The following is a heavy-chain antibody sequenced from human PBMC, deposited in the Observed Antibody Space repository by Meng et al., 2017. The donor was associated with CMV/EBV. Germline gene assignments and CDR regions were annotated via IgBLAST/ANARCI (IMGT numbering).Heavy chain of an antibody. CDR3: ARELPNSLADY. V-gene: IGHV3-21*01. J-gene: IGHJ4*02. CDR2: ISSSSSYI. CDR1: GGTFSSYS. Sequence: SCKASGGTFSSYSMNWDRQAPGKGLEWVSSISSSSSYIYYADSVKGRFTISRDNAKNSLYLQMNSLRAEDTAVYYCARELPNSLADYWGQGTLITVSS. D-gene: IGHD4-23*01.